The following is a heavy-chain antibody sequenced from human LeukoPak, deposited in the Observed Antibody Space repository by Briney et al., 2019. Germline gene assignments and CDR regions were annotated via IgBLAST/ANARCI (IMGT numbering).Heavy chain of an antibody. CDR3: ARGGREIYYYYYGMDV. CDR1: AFTFSNYA. D-gene: IGHD1-26*01. J-gene: IGHJ6*02. V-gene: IGHV3-30*04. Sequence: GGSLRLSCAASAFTFSNYAMSWVRQAPGKGLDWVAVISYDGSNKYLAGSVKGRFTISRDNSKNTLYLQMNSLRVEDTAVYYCARGGREIYYYYYGMDVWGLGTMVTVSS. CDR2: ISYDGSNK.